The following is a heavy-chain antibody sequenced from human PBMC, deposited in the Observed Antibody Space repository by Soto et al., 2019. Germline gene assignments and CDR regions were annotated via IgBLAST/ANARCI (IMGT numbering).Heavy chain of an antibody. CDR1: GRSISSSSYY. CDR2: IYYSGST. Sequence: SETLSLTCTFSGRSISSSSYYWGWIRQPPGKGLEWIGSIYYSGSTYYNPSLKSRVTISVDTSKNQFSLKLSSVTAADTAVYYCARGNSGRMTAIHNWFDPWGQGTLVTVS. J-gene: IGHJ5*02. CDR3: ARGNSGRMTAIHNWFDP. V-gene: IGHV4-39*01. D-gene: IGHD2-21*02.